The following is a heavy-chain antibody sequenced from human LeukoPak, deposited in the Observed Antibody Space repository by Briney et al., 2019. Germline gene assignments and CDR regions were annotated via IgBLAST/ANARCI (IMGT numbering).Heavy chain of an antibody. CDR1: GFTFSSYA. Sequence: PGGSLRLSCAASGFTFSSYAMSWVRQAPGRGLEWVSDISGTGGGTHYAGSVKGRFTISGDNSRNTLYLQMSSLRAEDTAVYYCAKDLIWGQGTLVTVSS. V-gene: IGHV3-23*01. J-gene: IGHJ4*02. CDR2: ISGTGGGT. CDR3: AKDLI.